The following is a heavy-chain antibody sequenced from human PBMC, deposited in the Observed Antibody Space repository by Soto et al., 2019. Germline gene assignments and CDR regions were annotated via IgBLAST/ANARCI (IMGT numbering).Heavy chain of an antibody. CDR3: ARPSVDTAMVAALGY. J-gene: IGHJ4*02. Sequence: PGESLKISCKGSGYSFTSYWIGWVRQMPGKGLEWMGIIYPGDSDTRYSPSFQGQVTISADKSISTAYLQWSSLKASDTAMYYCARPSVDTAMVAALGYWGQGTLVTVSS. D-gene: IGHD5-18*01. CDR2: IYPGDSDT. CDR1: GYSFTSYW. V-gene: IGHV5-51*01.